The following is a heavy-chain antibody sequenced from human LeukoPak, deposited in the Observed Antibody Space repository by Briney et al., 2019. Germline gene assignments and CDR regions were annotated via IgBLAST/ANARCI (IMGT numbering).Heavy chain of an antibody. V-gene: IGHV3-30*04. J-gene: IGHJ6*02. D-gene: IGHD2-21*02. CDR1: GFSFTSYP. Sequence: GGSLRLSCAASGFSFTSYPVHWVRQAPGKGLEWVAVISYDVNDKHYADSVRGRFSISRDDSENTVYLHINSLRDEDTAIYFCARANCRGACYFSGYGMDVWGPGTTVTVSS. CDR2: ISYDVNDK. CDR3: ARANCRGACYFSGYGMDV.